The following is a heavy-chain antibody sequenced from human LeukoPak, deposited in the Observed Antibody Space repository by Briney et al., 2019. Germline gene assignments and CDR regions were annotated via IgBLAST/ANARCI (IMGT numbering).Heavy chain of an antibody. CDR3: AKSDAPGIAAAGTIDY. V-gene: IGHV3-23*01. CDR1: GFTFSSYA. D-gene: IGHD6-13*01. CDR2: ISGSGGST. J-gene: IGHJ4*02. Sequence: GGFLRLSCAASGFTFSSYAMSWVRQAPGKGLEWVSAISGSGGSTYYADSVKGRFTISRDNSKNTLYLQMNSLRAEDTAVYYCAKSDAPGIAAAGTIDYWGQGTLVTVSS.